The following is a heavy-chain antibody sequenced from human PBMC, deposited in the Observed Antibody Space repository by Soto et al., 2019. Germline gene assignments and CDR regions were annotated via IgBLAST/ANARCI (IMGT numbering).Heavy chain of an antibody. CDR2: INPNSGGT. V-gene: IGHV1-2*04. Sequence: QVQLVQSGAEVKKPGASVKVSCKASGYTFTGYYMHWVRQAPGQGLEWMGWINPNSGGTNYAQKFQGWVTMTRETSISTAYMELSRLRSDDTAVYYCARQLTPTYYYDSSGYFYGMDVWGQGTTVTVSS. CDR3: ARQLTPTYYYDSSGYFYGMDV. J-gene: IGHJ6*02. D-gene: IGHD3-22*01. CDR1: GYTFTGYY.